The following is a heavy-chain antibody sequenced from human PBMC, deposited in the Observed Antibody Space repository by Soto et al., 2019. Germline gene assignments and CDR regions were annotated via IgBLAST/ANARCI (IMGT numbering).Heavy chain of an antibody. CDR1: GFIFGSYA. V-gene: IGHV3-23*01. D-gene: IGHD6-13*01. J-gene: IGHJ3*01. CDR3: AKDQGIAASHGVD. CDR2: IRNSGSDK. Sequence: GGSLRLSCAASGFIFGSYAMSWVRQAPGKGLDWVSAIRNSGSDKYYADSVKGRLTISRDNSKNTVYLQMNSLRAEDTALYYCAKDQGIAASHGVDWGQGTMVTVSS.